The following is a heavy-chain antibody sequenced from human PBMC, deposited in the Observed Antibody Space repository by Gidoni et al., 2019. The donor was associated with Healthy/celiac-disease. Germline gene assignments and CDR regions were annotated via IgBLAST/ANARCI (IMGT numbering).Heavy chain of an antibody. D-gene: IGHD4-4*01. V-gene: IGHV3-48*03. CDR3: ARDFRRRDGYSFFDY. Sequence: EVQLVESGGGLVQPGGSLRLSCAASGFTFSSYEMNWVRQAPGKGLEWVSYISSSGSTIYYADSVKGRFTISRDNAKNSLYLQMNSLRAEDTAVYYCARDFRRRDGYSFFDYWGQGTLVTVSS. CDR2: ISSSGSTI. CDR1: GFTFSSYE. J-gene: IGHJ4*02.